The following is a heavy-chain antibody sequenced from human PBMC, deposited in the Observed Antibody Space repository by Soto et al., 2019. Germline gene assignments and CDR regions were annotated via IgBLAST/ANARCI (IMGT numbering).Heavy chain of an antibody. CDR1: GGSISSYY. CDR2: IYYSGST. V-gene: IGHV4-59*08. J-gene: IGHJ4*02. CDR3: ARGYSSSYFDY. D-gene: IGHD6-13*01. Sequence: PSETLSLTCTVSGGSISSYYWSWIRQPPGKGLEWIGYIYYSGSTNYNPSLKSRVTISVGTSKNQFSLKLSSVTAADTAVYYCARGYSSSYFDYWGQGTLVTVSS.